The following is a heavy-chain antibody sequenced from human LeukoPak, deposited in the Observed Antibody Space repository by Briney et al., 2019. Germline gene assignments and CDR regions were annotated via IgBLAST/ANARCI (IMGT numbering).Heavy chain of an antibody. CDR2: ISGSGGGT. CDR3: AKDRVVRGVMGAGGY. CDR1: GFTFSSYA. J-gene: IGHJ4*02. V-gene: IGHV3-23*01. Sequence: GGSLRLSCAASGFTFSSYAMSWVRQAPGKGLEWVSAISGSGGGTYYADSVKGRFTISRDNSKNTLYLQMNSLRAEDTAVYYCAKDRVVRGVMGAGGYWGQGTGVSVSS. D-gene: IGHD3-10*01.